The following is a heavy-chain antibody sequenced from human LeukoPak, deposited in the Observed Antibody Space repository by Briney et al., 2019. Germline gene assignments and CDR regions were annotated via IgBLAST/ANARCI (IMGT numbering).Heavy chain of an antibody. J-gene: IGHJ4*02. CDR1: GFTFSSYA. CDR3: ARGSGDRSLSFDY. V-gene: IGHV3-23*01. Sequence: QSGGSLRLSCAASGFTFSSYAMSWVRQAPGKGLEWVSAISGSGGSTYYADSVKGRFTISRDNSKNTLYLQMNSLRSEDTAVYYCARGSGDRSLSFDYWGQGTLVTVSS. D-gene: IGHD7-27*01. CDR2: ISGSGGST.